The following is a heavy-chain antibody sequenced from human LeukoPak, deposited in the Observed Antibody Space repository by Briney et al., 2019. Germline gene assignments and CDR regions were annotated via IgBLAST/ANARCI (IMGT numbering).Heavy chain of an antibody. J-gene: IGHJ4*02. V-gene: IGHV5-51*01. CDR1: GYSFTSYW. CDR2: IYPGDSDT. CDR3: ARAGYYDSSGQYYFDY. D-gene: IGHD3-22*01. Sequence: GESLKISCKGSGYSFTSYWIGWVRQMPGKGLEWMGIIYPGDSDTRYSPSFQGQVTISADKSISTAYLQWSSLKAPDTAMYYCARAGYYDSSGQYYFDYWGQGTLVTVSS.